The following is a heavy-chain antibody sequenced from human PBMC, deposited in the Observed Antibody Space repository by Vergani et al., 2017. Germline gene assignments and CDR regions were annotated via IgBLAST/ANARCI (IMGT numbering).Heavy chain of an antibody. CDR1: GYSISSGYY. D-gene: IGHD1-1*01. CDR2: IYHSGST. Sequence: QVQLQESGPGLVKPSETLSITCAVSGYSISSGYYWGWIRQPPGEGLEWIGSIYHSGSTYYNPSLKSRVTISVDTSKNQFSLKLSSVTAADTSLYYCARHKINWNAFGYWGQGTLVTVSS. J-gene: IGHJ4*02. CDR3: ARHKINWNAFGY. V-gene: IGHV4-38-2*01.